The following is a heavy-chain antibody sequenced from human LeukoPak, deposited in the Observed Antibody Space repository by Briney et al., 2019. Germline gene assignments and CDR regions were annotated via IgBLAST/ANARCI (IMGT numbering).Heavy chain of an antibody. J-gene: IGHJ6*03. CDR3: AREVGVYYYMDV. Sequence: SVKVSCKASGYTFTNYYMHWVRQAPGQGLEWMGGIIPIFGTANYAQKFQGRVTITADESTSTAYMELSSLRAEDTAVYYCAREVGVYYYMDVWGKGTTVTISS. CDR2: IIPIFGTA. D-gene: IGHD2-15*01. V-gene: IGHV1-69*13. CDR1: GYTFTNYY.